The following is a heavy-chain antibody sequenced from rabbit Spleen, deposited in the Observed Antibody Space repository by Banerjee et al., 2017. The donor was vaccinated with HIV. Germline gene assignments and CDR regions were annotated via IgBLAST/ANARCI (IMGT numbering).Heavy chain of an antibody. J-gene: IGHJ3*01. V-gene: IGHV1S7*01. CDR2: IDPLFGNT. Sequence: QSLEESGGGLVQPGGSLKLSCKASGFDFSDYGMSWVRQAPGKGLEWIGYIDPLFGNTYYASWVNGRFTISSHNAQNTLYLQLNSLTAADTATYFCARDGAGGSYFALWGQGTLVTVS. CDR1: GFDFSDYG. CDR3: ARDGAGGSYFAL. D-gene: IGHD8-1*01.